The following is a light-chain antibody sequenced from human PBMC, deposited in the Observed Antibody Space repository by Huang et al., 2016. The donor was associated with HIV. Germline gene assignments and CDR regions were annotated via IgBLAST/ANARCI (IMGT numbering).Light chain of an antibody. J-gene: IGKJ4*01. V-gene: IGKV3-15*01. CDR3: HQYDIWPPA. CDR1: QTVTKN. Sequence: MTQSPAILSVSTGERASLSCRTRQTVTKNFAWYQNRPGQAPRVLSYGAYTRAAGVPARFSGRGSGTDFTLTISSLQSEDFGIYYCHQYDIWPPAFGGGTRVEVK. CDR2: GAY.